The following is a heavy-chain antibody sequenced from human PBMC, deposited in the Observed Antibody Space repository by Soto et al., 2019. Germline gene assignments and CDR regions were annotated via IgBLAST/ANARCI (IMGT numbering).Heavy chain of an antibody. J-gene: IGHJ6*02. Sequence: ASVKVSCKASGYTFTGYYMHWVRQAPGQGLEWMGWINPNSGGTNYAQKFQGWVTMTRDTSISTAYMELSGLRSDDTAVYYCARTGITIFGVARAGMDVWGQGTTVTVSS. V-gene: IGHV1-2*04. D-gene: IGHD3-3*01. CDR1: GYTFTGYY. CDR2: INPNSGGT. CDR3: ARTGITIFGVARAGMDV.